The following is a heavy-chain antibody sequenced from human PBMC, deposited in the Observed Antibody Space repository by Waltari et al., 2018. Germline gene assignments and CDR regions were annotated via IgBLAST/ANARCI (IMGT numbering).Heavy chain of an antibody. CDR1: GGTFSSYT. J-gene: IGHJ4*02. CDR3: TTYYYDSSGYYGVDY. V-gene: IGHV1-69*02. CDR2: IIPRLGIA. Sequence: QVQLVQSGAEVKKPGSSVKVSCKASGGTFSSYTISWVRQAPGQGLEWMGRIIPRLGIANYAQKFKGRVTITADKSTSTAYMELSSLRSEDTAVYYCTTYYYDSSGYYGVDYWGQGTLVTVSS. D-gene: IGHD3-22*01.